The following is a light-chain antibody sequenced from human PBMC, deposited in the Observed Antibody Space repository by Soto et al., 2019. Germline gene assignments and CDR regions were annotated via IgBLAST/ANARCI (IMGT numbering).Light chain of an antibody. J-gene: IGLJ2*01. Sequence: QSVLTKPASVSGSPGQSITISCTGTSSDVGGYNYVSWYQQHPGKAPKLMIYDVSNRPSGVSNRFSGSKSGNTASLTISGLRAEDEADYYCSSYTSSSTVVFGGGTKLTVL. CDR1: SSDVGGYNY. V-gene: IGLV2-14*01. CDR2: DVS. CDR3: SSYTSSSTVV.